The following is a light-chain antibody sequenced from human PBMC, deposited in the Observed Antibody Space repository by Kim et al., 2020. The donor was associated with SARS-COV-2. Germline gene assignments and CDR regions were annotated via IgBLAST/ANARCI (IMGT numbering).Light chain of an antibody. CDR3: AAWDYSLNGWV. V-gene: IGLV1-44*01. CDR1: RSDIGSKP. Sequence: GQRVTDSCSGSRSDIGSKPVNWFQHVPGAAPKLFIYNDNQRPSGVPDRVSASKSGTSASLAIGGLQSEDEAHYYCAAWDYSLNGWVFGGGTQLTVL. J-gene: IGLJ3*02. CDR2: NDN.